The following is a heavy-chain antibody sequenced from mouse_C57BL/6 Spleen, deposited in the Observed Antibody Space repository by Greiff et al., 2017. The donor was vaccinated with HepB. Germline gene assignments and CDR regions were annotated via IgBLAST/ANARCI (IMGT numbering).Heavy chain of an antibody. V-gene: IGHV1-62-2*01. D-gene: IGHD3-1*01. CDR2: FYPGSGII. CDR3: ARHEDRGPAWFAY. CDR1: GYTFTEYT. J-gene: IGHJ3*01. Sequence: QVQLKESGTELVKPGASVKLSCKASGYTFTEYTIHWVKQRSGQGLEWVGWFYPGSGIIKYNEKFNDKATLTADKSSSTVYMELSRLTSEDSAVYFCARHEDRGPAWFAYWGQGTLVTVSA.